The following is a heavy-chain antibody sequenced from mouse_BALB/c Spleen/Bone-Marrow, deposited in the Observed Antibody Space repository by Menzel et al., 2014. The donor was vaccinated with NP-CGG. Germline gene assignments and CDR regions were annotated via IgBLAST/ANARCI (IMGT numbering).Heavy chain of an antibody. CDR3: TRHITTVVADY. J-gene: IGHJ2*01. CDR2: ISSGGSYT. Sequence: EVMLVESGGGIVKPGGSLKLSCAASGFTFSSYAMSWVRQTPEKRLEWVATISSGGSYTYYPDSVKGRFTISRDNAKNPLYLQMGSLRSEDTAMYYCTRHITTVVADYWGQGTTLTVSS. D-gene: IGHD1-1*01. V-gene: IGHV5-9-3*01. CDR1: GFTFSSYA.